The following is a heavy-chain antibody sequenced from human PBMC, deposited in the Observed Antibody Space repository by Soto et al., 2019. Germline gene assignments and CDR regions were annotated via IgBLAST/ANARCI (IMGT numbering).Heavy chain of an antibody. CDR1: GFSFSDHG. D-gene: IGHD6-13*01. CDR2: ISFDGSNK. V-gene: IGHV3-30*18. CDR3: ANAGYLGYASIKAY. Sequence: QVQLVESGGGVVQPGTSLRLSCAASGFSFSDHGMHWVRQAPGKGLEWVTVISFDGSNKYYTGSVKGRFTISRDNSKNAVYLQMNSLRVEVTAVYYCANAGYLGYASIKAYWGQGTLVTVS. J-gene: IGHJ4*02.